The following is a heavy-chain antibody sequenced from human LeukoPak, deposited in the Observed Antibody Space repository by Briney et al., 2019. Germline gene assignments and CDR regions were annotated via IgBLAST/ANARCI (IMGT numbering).Heavy chain of an antibody. Sequence: GGSLRLSCSASGFTFSNYWMSWVRQAPGKGLEWVANINQDGSERYYVDSVKGRFTISRDNAKNSLYLQMNSLRAEDTAVYYCARIRVYMLDPWGQGTLVTVSS. CDR1: GFTFSNYW. CDR2: INQDGSER. D-gene: IGHD2-8*01. V-gene: IGHV3-7*04. CDR3: ARIRVYMLDP. J-gene: IGHJ5*02.